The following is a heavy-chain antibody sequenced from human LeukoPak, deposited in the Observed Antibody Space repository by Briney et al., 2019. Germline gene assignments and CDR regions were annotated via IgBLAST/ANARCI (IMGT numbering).Heavy chain of an antibody. D-gene: IGHD3-3*01. CDR1: GFTFSSYA. V-gene: IGHV3-23*01. CDR3: AKDRRTGITIFGVVTRKYYYYYKDV. CDR2: ISGSGGST. J-gene: IGHJ6*03. Sequence: GRSLRLSCAASGFTFSSYAMSWVRQAPGKGLEWVSAISGSGGSTYYADSVKGRFTISRDNSKNTLYLQMNSLRAEDTAVYYCAKDRRTGITIFGVVTRKYYYYYKDVWGKGTTVTVSS.